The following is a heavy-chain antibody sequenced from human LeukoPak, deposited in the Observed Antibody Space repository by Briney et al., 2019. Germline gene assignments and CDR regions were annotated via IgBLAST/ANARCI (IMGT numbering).Heavy chain of an antibody. V-gene: IGHV3-7*01. CDR2: INEGGGEK. D-gene: IGHD2-21*02. CDR3: ARHLGGRYERTAYRPFDC. J-gene: IGHJ4*02. CDR1: GFTFSEYW. Sequence: GGSLRLSCAASGFTFSEYWMSWVRQAPGKGLEWVANINEGGGEKHYVDSVRGRFTISMDNARNSLYLQMSGLRAEDTAMYYCARHLGGRYERTAYRPFDCWGEGNLVTVS.